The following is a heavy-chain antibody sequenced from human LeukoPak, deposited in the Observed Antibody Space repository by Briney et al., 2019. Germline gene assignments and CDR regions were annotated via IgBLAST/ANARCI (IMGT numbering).Heavy chain of an antibody. CDR1: GFTFSSYA. CDR3: ARGYDSSGYYYAYYFDY. V-gene: IGHV3-30-3*01. Sequence: GGSLRLSCAASGFTFSSYAMHWVRQAPGKGLEWVAVISYDGSNKYYAESVEGRFTISRDNSKNTLYLQMNSLRAEDTALYYCARGYDSSGYYYAYYFDYWGQGTLVTVSS. J-gene: IGHJ4*02. D-gene: IGHD3-22*01. CDR2: ISYDGSNK.